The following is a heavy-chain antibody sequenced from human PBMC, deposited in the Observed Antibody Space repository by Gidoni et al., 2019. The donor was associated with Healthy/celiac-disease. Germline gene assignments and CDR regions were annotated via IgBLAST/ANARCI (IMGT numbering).Heavy chain of an antibody. J-gene: IGHJ6*02. D-gene: IGHD3-10*01. CDR2: INHSGST. Sequence: QVQLQQWGAGLLKPSETLSLTCAVYGGSSSGYYWSWIRQPPGKGLEWIGEINHSGSTNYNPSLKSRVTISVDTSKNQFSLKLSSVTAADTAVYYCARVELRGNYYGMDVWGQGTTVTVSS. V-gene: IGHV4-34*01. CDR3: ARVELRGNYYGMDV. CDR1: GGSSSGYY.